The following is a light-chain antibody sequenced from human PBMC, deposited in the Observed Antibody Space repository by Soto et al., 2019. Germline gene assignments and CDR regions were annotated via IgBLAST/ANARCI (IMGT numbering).Light chain of an antibody. CDR1: QSVSRN. J-gene: IGKJ5*01. Sequence: EIVMTQSPATLSVSPGERATLSCRASQSVSRNLAWYQQKPGQAPRLLIYGASTRATGIPAKFSGSGSGTEFTLTISSLQSEDFAVYYCQQYYNWPPITFGQGTRLEIK. V-gene: IGKV3-15*01. CDR2: GAS. CDR3: QQYYNWPPIT.